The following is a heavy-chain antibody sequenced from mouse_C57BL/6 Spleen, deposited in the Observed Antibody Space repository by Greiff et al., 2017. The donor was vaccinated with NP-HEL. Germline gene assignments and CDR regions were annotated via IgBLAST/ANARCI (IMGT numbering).Heavy chain of an antibody. CDR2: ISSGSGTI. Sequence: EVQLVESGGGLVKPGGSLKLSCAASGFTFSDYGMHWVRQAPEKGLEWVAYISSGSGTIYYADTVKGRFTISRDNAKNTLFLQMTSLRSEDTSMYYCARSYGLDWYFDVWGTGTTVTVSS. J-gene: IGHJ1*03. D-gene: IGHD1-1*01. CDR1: GFTFSDYG. CDR3: ARSYGLDWYFDV. V-gene: IGHV5-17*01.